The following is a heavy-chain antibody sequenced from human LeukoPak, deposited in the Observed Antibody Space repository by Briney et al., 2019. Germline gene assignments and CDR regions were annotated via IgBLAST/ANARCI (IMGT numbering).Heavy chain of an antibody. J-gene: IGHJ4*02. D-gene: IGHD3-3*01. CDR3: TTDHRTIYGVVFPDY. Sequence: GGSLRLSCAASGFTFSSYAMSWVRQAPGKGLEWVGRINYKTKGGTADYAAPVKGRFTISRDDSRDTVYLQMNSLRTEDTAVYYCTTDHRTIYGVVFPDYWGQGTLVTVSS. CDR1: GFTFSSYA. V-gene: IGHV3-15*01. CDR2: INYKTKGGTA.